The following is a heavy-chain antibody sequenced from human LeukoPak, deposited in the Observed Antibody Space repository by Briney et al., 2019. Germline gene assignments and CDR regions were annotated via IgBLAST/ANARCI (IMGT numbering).Heavy chain of an antibody. D-gene: IGHD4-11*01. J-gene: IGHJ1*01. Sequence: GASVKVSCKASGGTFSSYAISWVRQAPGQGLEWMGRIIPILGIANYAQKFQGRVTITTDTSTSTAYMELRSLTSDDTAVYYCARDKAVTTELTQYFQHWGQGTLVTVSS. CDR1: GGTFSSYA. CDR2: IIPILGIA. V-gene: IGHV1-69*04. CDR3: ARDKAVTTELTQYFQH.